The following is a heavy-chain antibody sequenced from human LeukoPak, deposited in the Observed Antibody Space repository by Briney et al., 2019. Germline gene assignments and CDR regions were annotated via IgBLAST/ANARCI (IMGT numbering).Heavy chain of an antibody. V-gene: IGHV4-39*07. CDR1: GGSISSSSYY. CDR2: IYYSGST. CDR3: ARDVHYSSSLLERAFDI. Sequence: SETLSLTCTVSGGSISSSSYYWGWIRQPPGKGLEWIGSIYYSGSTYYNPSLKSRVTISVDTSKNQFSLKLSSVTAADTALYFCARDVHYSSSLLERAFDIWGQGTMVTVSS. J-gene: IGHJ3*02. D-gene: IGHD6-6*01.